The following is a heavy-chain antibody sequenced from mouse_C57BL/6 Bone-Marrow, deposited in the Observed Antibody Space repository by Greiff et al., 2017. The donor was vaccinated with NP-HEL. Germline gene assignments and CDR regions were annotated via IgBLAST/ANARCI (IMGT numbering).Heavy chain of an antibody. J-gene: IGHJ4*01. CDR2: IHPNSGST. V-gene: IGHV1-64*01. CDR1: GYTFTSYW. Sequence: QVQLQQSGAELVKPGASVKLSCKASGYTFTSYWMHWVKQRPGQGLEWIGMIHPNSGSTNYNEKFKSKATLTVDKSSSTAYMQLSSLTSEDSAVYYCARYTVVKDYARDYWGQGTSVTVSS. CDR3: ARYTVVKDYARDY. D-gene: IGHD1-1*01.